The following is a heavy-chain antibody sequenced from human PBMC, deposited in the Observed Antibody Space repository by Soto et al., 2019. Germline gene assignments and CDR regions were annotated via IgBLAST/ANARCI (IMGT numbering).Heavy chain of an antibody. CDR2: IHYSGST. CDR1: GGSISGYY. CDR3: GKDDDEDFAYELAYFNY. V-gene: IGHV4-59*01. Sequence: SETLSLTCTVSGGSISGYYWSWIRQSPGKGLEWIGYIHYSGSTNYNPSLKSRVTISVDKAKNSLYLQMNSLRAADTAVYYCGKDDDEDFAYELAYFNYWGQGTLVTVSS. J-gene: IGHJ4*02. D-gene: IGHD2-15*01.